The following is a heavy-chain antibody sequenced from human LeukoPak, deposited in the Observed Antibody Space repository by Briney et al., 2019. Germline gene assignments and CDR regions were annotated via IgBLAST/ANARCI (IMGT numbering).Heavy chain of an antibody. CDR3: ARATTVTSFRIEYFQL. Sequence: ASVKVSCKASGYTFTSYDINWVRQAPGQGLEWMGSINTNTGNPTYAQTFTGRFVFPLDTSVSTAYLQITCLETEDTAVYYCARATTVTSFRIEYFQLWGQGTLVTVSS. J-gene: IGHJ1*01. V-gene: IGHV7-4-1*02. CDR1: GYTFTSYD. CDR2: INTNTGNP. D-gene: IGHD4-17*01.